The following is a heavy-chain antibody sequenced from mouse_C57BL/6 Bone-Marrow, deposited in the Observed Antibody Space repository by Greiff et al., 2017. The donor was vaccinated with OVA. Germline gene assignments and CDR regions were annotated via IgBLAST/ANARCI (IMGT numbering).Heavy chain of an antibody. CDR2: IYPRSGNT. V-gene: IGHV1-81*01. Sequence: QVQLQQSGAELARPGASVKLSCKASGYTFTSYGISWVKQRTGQGLEWIGEIYPRSGNTYYNEKFKGKATLTADKSSSTAYMDLRSLTSEDSAVYYCAQYGSGYNDYWGQGTTVTVSS. J-gene: IGHJ2*01. CDR3: AQYGSGYNDY. CDR1: GYTFTSYG. D-gene: IGHD1-1*01.